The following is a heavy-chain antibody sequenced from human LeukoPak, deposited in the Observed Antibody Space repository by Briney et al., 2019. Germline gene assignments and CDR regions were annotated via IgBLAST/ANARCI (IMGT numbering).Heavy chain of an antibody. V-gene: IGHV4-4*02. Sequence: PSGTLSLTCAVSGGSIGSSTWWSWVRQPPGRGLEWIGEIYHSGTTNYNPSLKSRVTMSVDTSKNQFSLKLSSVTAADTAVYYCARLSTVTTSFDYWGQGTLVTVSS. D-gene: IGHD4-17*01. CDR3: ARLSTVTTSFDY. J-gene: IGHJ4*02. CDR1: GGSIGSSTW. CDR2: IYHSGTT.